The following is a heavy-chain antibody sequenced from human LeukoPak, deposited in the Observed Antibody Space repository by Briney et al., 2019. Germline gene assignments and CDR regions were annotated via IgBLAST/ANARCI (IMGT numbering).Heavy chain of an antibody. Sequence: PSETLSLTCTVSGGSISSYYWSWIRQPAGKGLEWIGRIYTSGSTNYNPSLKSRVTMSVDTSKNQFSLKLSSVTAADTAVYYCARASGGSWSGYYRYYYYMDVWGKGTTVTVSS. J-gene: IGHJ6*03. CDR2: IYTSGST. CDR1: GGSISSYY. CDR3: ARASGGSWSGYYRYYYYMDV. V-gene: IGHV4-4*07. D-gene: IGHD3-3*01.